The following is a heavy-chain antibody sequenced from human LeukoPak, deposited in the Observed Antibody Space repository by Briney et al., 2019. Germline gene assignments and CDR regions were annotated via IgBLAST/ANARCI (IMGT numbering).Heavy chain of an antibody. D-gene: IGHD2-2*01. J-gene: IGHJ5*02. Sequence: SETLSLTCTVSGGSISSSSYYWGWIRQPPGKGLEWIGSIYHSGSTYYNPSLKSRVTISVDTSKNQFSLKLSSVTAADTAVYYCAVGVPAADRSSHWFDPWGQGTLVTVSS. CDR3: AVGVPAADRSSHWFDP. V-gene: IGHV4-39*07. CDR1: GGSISSSSYY. CDR2: IYHSGST.